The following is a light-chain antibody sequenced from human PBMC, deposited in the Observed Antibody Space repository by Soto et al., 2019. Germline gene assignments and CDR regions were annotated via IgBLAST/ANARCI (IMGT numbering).Light chain of an antibody. J-gene: IGKJ5*01. CDR1: QGIRND. CDR3: QEAYSFPVT. CDR2: DAS. V-gene: IGKV1-17*01. Sequence: DIQITQSPSSLSASVGDRVTITFRASQGIRNDLGWYQQKPGKAPKLLIYDASTLQSGVPSRFSGSGSGTDFTLTISSLQPEDFATYYCQEAYSFPVTFGLGTRLEIK.